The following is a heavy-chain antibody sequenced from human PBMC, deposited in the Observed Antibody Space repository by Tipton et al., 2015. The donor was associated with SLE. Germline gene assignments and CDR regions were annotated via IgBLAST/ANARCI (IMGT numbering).Heavy chain of an antibody. CDR3: ATAGELSLFLDN. CDR1: GGSISSYY. J-gene: IGHJ4*02. V-gene: IGHV4-4*07. CDR2: VHSSGTT. Sequence: TLSLTCTVSGGSISSYYWSWIRQPAGKGLEWIGRVHSSGTTLYNPSLNSRVTMSGDTSKTQFSLRLTSVTATDTAVYYCATAGELSLFLDNWGQGTLVTVSS. D-gene: IGHD3-16*01.